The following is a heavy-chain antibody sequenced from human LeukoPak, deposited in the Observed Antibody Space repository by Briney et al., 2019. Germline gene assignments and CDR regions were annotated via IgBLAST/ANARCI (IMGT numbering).Heavy chain of an antibody. D-gene: IGHD4-17*01. J-gene: IGHJ5*02. CDR3: ARGGYKVTTNWFDP. CDR2: ISSSGSTI. V-gene: IGHV3-48*03. Sequence: GGSLRLSCAASGFTFSSYEMNWVRQAPGKGLEWVSYISSSGSTIYYADSVKGRFTISRDNAKNSLYLQMNSLRAEDTALYYCARGGYKVTTNWFDPWGQGTLVTVSS. CDR1: GFTFSSYE.